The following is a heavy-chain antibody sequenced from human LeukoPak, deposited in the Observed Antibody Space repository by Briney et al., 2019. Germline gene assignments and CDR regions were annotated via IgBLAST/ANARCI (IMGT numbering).Heavy chain of an antibody. V-gene: IGHV3-21*04. D-gene: IGHD4-17*01. CDR1: GFTFNSYN. Sequence: GGSLRLSCVASGFTFNSYNMNWVRQASGKGLEWVSSISSSSSYVYSADSVEGRFTISRDNAKNTLYLQMNSLRAEDTAVYYCATVESGDQALDYWGQGTLVTVSS. J-gene: IGHJ4*02. CDR2: ISSSSSYV. CDR3: ATVESGDQALDY.